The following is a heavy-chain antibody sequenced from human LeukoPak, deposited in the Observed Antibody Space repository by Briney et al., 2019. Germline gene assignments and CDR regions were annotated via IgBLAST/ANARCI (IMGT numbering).Heavy chain of an antibody. V-gene: IGHV3-7*01. Sequence: PGGSLRLSCAASGFTFSSYWMSWVRQAPGKGLEWVANIKQDGSEKYYVDSVKGRFTISRDNAKNSLYLQMNSLRAEDTAVYYCAREGGGVRSSSSGQDVPEAFDIWGQGTMVTVSS. CDR1: GFTFSSYW. CDR2: IKQDGSEK. D-gene: IGHD6-6*01. CDR3: AREGGGVRSSSSGQDVPEAFDI. J-gene: IGHJ3*02.